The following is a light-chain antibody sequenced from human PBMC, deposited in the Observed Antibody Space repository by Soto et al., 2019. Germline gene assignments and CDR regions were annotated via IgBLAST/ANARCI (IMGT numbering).Light chain of an antibody. J-gene: IGLJ3*02. CDR2: DTN. Sequence: QAVVTQETSLTVSPGGTVTLTCGSSTGAVTSGHYPYWFQQKPGQAPRTLIYDTNNKQSWTPARFSGSLLGGKAALTLSGAQPEDEADYYCLLSYSGALVFGGGTELTVL. V-gene: IGLV7-46*01. CDR1: TGAVTSGHY. CDR3: LLSYSGALV.